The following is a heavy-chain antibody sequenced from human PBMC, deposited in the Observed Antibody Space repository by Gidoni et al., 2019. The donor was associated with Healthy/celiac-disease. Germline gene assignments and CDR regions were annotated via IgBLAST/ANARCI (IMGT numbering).Heavy chain of an antibody. J-gene: IGHJ5*02. CDR3: ARDSQDIVVVVAATPDWFDP. D-gene: IGHD2-15*01. V-gene: IGHV3-21*01. CDR1: GFTFSSSS. Sequence: EVQLVESGGGLVKPGGSLRLSCSASGFTFSSSSMIWVRQAPGKGLECVSSISSSSSYIYYADSVKGRFTISRDNAKNSLYLQMNSLRAEDTAVYYWARDSQDIVVVVAATPDWFDPWGQGTLVTVSS. CDR2: ISSSSSYI.